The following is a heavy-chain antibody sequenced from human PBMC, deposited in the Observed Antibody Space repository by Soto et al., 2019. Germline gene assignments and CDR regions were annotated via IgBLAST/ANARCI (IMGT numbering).Heavy chain of an antibody. V-gene: IGHV3-30*18. CDR1: GFTFSSYG. CDR3: AKGPAIVLVPAAMNYYYGMDV. Sequence: QVQLVESGGGVVQPGRSLRLSCAASGFTFSSYGMHWVRQAPGKGLEGVAVISYDGSNKYYADSVKGRFTISRDNSKNTLYMQMNSPRAEDTAVYYCAKGPAIVLVPAAMNYYYGMDVWGQGTTVTVSS. CDR2: ISYDGSNK. J-gene: IGHJ6*02. D-gene: IGHD2-2*01.